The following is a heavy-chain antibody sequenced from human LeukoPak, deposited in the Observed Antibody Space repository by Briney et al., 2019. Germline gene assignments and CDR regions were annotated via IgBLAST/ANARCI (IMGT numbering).Heavy chain of an antibody. V-gene: IGHV4-59*01. D-gene: IGHD6-19*01. CDR1: GGSISSYY. Sequence: SETLSVTCTVSGGSISSYYWSWIRQPPGKGLEWIGYIYYSGSTNYNPSLKSRVTISVDTSKNQFSLKLSPVTAADTAVYYCARASGQWLPPVYWGQGTLVTVSS. CDR2: IYYSGST. J-gene: IGHJ4*02. CDR3: ARASGQWLPPVY.